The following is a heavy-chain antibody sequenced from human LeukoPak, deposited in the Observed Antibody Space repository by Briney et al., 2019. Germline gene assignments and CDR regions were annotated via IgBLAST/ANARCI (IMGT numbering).Heavy chain of an antibody. CDR1: GFTFSSYY. D-gene: IGHD3-16*01. CDR3: AGGFGFLIES. J-gene: IGHJ4*02. CDR2: IKQDGSEK. V-gene: IGHV3-7*04. Sequence: GGSLRLSCAASGFTFSSYYMAWVRQAPGKGLEWVANIKQDGSEKYYVGSVKGRFTISRDNAKNSLYLQLNSLRVEDTAVYFCAGGFGFLIESWGQGTLVTVSS.